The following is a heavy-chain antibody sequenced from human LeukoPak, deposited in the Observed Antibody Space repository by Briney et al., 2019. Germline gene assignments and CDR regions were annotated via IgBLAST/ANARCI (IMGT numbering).Heavy chain of an antibody. D-gene: IGHD5-18*01. V-gene: IGHV3-53*01. J-gene: IGHJ4*02. CDR2: IYSGGST. CDR1: GFTFSSYA. CDR3: ARDVGYSYGLGFDY. Sequence: GGSLRLSCAASGFTFSSYAMSWVRQAPEKGLEWVSVIYSGGSTYYADSVKGRFTISRDNSKNTLYLQMNSLRAEDTAVYYCARDVGYSYGLGFDYWGQGTLVTVSS.